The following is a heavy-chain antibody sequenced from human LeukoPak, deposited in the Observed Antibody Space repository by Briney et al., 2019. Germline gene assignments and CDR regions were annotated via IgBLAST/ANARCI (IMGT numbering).Heavy chain of an antibody. CDR2: INPNSGGT. CDR1: GYTFTGYY. J-gene: IGHJ6*03. Sequence: ASVKVSCKASGYTFTGYYMHWVRQAPGQGLEWMGWINPNSGGTNYAQKFQGRVTMTRDTSISTAYMELRSLRSDDTAVYYCARADYCSSTSCYNSYMDVWGKGTTVTVSS. V-gene: IGHV1-2*02. CDR3: ARADYCSSTSCYNSYMDV. D-gene: IGHD2-2*02.